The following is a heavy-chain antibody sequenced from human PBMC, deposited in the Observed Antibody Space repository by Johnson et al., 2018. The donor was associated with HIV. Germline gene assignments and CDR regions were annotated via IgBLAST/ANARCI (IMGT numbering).Heavy chain of an antibody. CDR3: AKGRGSNWYTGAFDI. D-gene: IGHD6-13*01. J-gene: IGHJ3*02. V-gene: IGHV3-66*01. Sequence: VQLVESGGGLVKPGGSLRLSCAASGFSFSDYYMTWFRQAPGKGLEWVSVLYADGRTYYADSVKGRFTISRDNSKNTLYLQMNSLRAEDTAVYYCAKGRGSNWYTGAFDIWGQGTMVTVSA. CDR1: GFSFSDYY. CDR2: LYADGRT.